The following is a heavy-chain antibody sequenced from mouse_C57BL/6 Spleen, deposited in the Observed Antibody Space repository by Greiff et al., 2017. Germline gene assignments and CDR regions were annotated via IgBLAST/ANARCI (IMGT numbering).Heavy chain of an antibody. Sequence: QVHVKQPGAELVMPGASVKLSCKASGYTFTSYWMHWVKQRPGQGLEWIGEIDPSDSYTNYNQKFKGKSTLTVDKSSSTAYMQRSSLTSEDSAVYYCARGTNWGYFDVWGTGTTVTVSS. D-gene: IGHD4-1*01. V-gene: IGHV1-69*01. J-gene: IGHJ1*03. CDR2: IDPSDSYT. CDR1: GYTFTSYW. CDR3: ARGTNWGYFDV.